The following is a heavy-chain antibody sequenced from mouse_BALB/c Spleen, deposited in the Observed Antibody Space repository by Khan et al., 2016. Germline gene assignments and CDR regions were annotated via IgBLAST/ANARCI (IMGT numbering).Heavy chain of an antibody. Sequence: EVKLLESGGGLVQPGGSLKFSCAASGFDFSRYWMSWVRQAPGKGLEWIGEINPDSSMINYTPSLKDKFIISRDNAKNTLYLQRSKVRSEDTALYYCARRVNYSWFAYWGQGTLVTVSA. CDR1: GFDFSRYW. V-gene: IGHV4-1*02. CDR3: ARRVNYSWFAY. D-gene: IGHD2-1*01. J-gene: IGHJ3*01. CDR2: INPDSSMI.